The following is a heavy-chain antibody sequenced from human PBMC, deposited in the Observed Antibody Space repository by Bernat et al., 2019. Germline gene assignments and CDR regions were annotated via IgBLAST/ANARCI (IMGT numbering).Heavy chain of an antibody. V-gene: IGHV1-18*04. J-gene: IGHJ4*02. Sequence: QVQLVQSGAEVKKPGASVKVSCKASGYTFTNYGISWVRQAPGQGLEWMGWISLYNGDTKYAQNLQGRGPMTTDTSTSTAYMELRSLRSDDTAVYYCARDAPSITVAGGIDYWGQGTLVTVSS. D-gene: IGHD6-19*01. CDR1: GYTFTNYG. CDR3: ARDAPSITVAGGIDY. CDR2: ISLYNGDT.